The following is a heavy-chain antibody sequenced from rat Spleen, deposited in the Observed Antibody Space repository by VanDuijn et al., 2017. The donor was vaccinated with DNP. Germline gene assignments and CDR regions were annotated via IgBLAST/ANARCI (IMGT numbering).Heavy chain of an antibody. D-gene: IGHD1-10*01. V-gene: IGHV5-22*01. J-gene: IGHJ3*01. CDR1: GFTFSDYY. CDR2: ITYDGGDT. Sequence: VQLVESGGGLVQPGRSLKLSCVASGFTFSDYYMAWVRQAPTKGLEWVAYITYDGGDTFYRDSVRGRFTISRDNAKSTLYLQMNSLRSEDMATYYCVRPYYNNHGGFAYWGQGTLVTVSS. CDR3: VRPYYNNHGGFAY.